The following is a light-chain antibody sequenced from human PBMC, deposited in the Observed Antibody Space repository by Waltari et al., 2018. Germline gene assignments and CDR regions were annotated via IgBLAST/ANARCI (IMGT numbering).Light chain of an antibody. Sequence: QSALTHPASVSRSPGQSIRISCTGTSRDVGCYNYVSWYHQNPGPATKLMIYDVTKRPSGVSNRFSGSKSGNTASLTISGLQAEDEADYYCISYTTRRLWVFGGGTQLTVL. V-gene: IGLV2-14*03. CDR2: DVT. CDR3: ISYTTRRLWV. CDR1: SRDVGCYNY. J-gene: IGLJ3*02.